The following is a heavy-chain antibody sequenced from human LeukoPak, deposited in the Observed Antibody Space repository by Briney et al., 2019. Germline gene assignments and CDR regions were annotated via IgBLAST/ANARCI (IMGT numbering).Heavy chain of an antibody. J-gene: IGHJ5*02. Sequence: GSVKVPCKASGYTFTNYYIHWVRQAPGQGLEWMGSMNPKSGGTEYAQKFQGRVSMTRDTSISTAYMELASLASDDTAVYYCARAGGRSWFDPWGQGTLVTVSS. CDR3: ARAGGRSWFDP. D-gene: IGHD1-26*01. V-gene: IGHV1-2*02. CDR1: GYTFTNYY. CDR2: MNPKSGGT.